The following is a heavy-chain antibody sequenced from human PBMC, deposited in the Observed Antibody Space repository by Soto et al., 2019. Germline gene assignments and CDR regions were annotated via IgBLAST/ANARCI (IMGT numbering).Heavy chain of an antibody. D-gene: IGHD3-9*01. CDR2: ISGSGGST. Sequence: GGSPRLCCAASGFTVCSYAMSGVRQDPGKGLEWVSAISGSGGSTDYADSVKGRFTISRDNAKNSLYLQMNSLRAEDTALYYCAKDSLYDILTGPFDYWGQGTLVTVSS. V-gene: IGHV3-23*01. J-gene: IGHJ4*02. CDR1: GFTVCSYA. CDR3: AKDSLYDILTGPFDY.